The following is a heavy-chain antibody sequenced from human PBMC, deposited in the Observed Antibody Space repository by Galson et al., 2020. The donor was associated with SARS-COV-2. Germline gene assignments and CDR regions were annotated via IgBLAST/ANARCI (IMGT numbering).Heavy chain of an antibody. CDR3: ARLRGSRDPLLYSSGWSVPPVFFDY. Sequence: ASETLSLTCTVSGGSIRSYYWSWMRQPPGKGLQWIGYIYNIGNTNYNPSLKSRVTISINTSKNQFSLKLSSVTAADTAVYYCARLRGSRDPLLYSSGWSVPPVFFDYWGQGSLVAVSS. V-gene: IGHV4-59*08. CDR2: IYNIGNT. CDR1: GGSIRSYY. J-gene: IGHJ4*02. D-gene: IGHD6-19*01.